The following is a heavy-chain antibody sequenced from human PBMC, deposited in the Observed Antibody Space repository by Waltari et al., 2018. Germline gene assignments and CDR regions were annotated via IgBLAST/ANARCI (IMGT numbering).Heavy chain of an antibody. Sequence: EVRLVESGGGLVQPGGSLRLSCAASGFTFRRHWVHWVRQVPGKGLVWVSRVKDDGRSISYADSVKGRFSISRDNAKNMLYLQMNSLRAEDTAVYYCARDLYHAMDVWGQGTTVIVSS. CDR3: ARDLYHAMDV. J-gene: IGHJ6*02. V-gene: IGHV3-74*01. CDR1: GFTFRRHW. CDR2: VKDDGRSI.